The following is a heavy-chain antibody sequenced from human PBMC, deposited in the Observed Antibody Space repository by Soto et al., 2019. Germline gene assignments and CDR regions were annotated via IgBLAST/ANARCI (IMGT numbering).Heavy chain of an antibody. D-gene: IGHD4-4*01. V-gene: IGHV3-9*01. CDR3: AKDIGRLHAGMDV. Sequence: EVQLVESGGGLVQPGRSLRLSCAASGFTFDDYAMHWVRQAPGKGLEWVSGISWNSGSIGYADSVKGRFTISRDNAKNSLYLQMNSLRAEDTALYYCAKDIGRLHAGMDVWGQGTTVTVSS. CDR2: ISWNSGSI. J-gene: IGHJ6*02. CDR1: GFTFDDYA.